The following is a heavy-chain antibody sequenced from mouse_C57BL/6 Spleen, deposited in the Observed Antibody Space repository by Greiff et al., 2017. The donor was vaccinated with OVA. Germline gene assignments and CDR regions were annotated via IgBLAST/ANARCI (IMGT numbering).Heavy chain of an antibody. D-gene: IGHD2-3*01. CDR1: GFTFSNYW. CDR3: TGESGYLGAMDY. Sequence: DVQLQESGGGLVQPGGSMKLSCVASGFTFSNYWMNWVRQSPEKGLEWVAQIRLKSDNYATHYAESVKGRFTISRDDSKSSVYLQMNNLRAEDTGIYYCTGESGYLGAMDYWGQGTSVTVSS. CDR2: IRLKSDNYAT. V-gene: IGHV6-3*01. J-gene: IGHJ4*01.